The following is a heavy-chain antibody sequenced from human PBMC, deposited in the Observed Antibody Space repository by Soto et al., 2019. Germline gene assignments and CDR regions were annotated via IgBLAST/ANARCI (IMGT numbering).Heavy chain of an antibody. D-gene: IGHD5-12*01. CDR1: GGSISSSSYY. CDR3: ARHVVATTLDV. J-gene: IGHJ6*04. V-gene: IGHV4-39*01. Sequence: PSCSLSLSCTLSGGSISSSSYYWGWIRQPPGKGLEWIGSIYYSGSTYYNPSLKSRVPISVDTSKNQFSLKLSSVTAADTAVYYCARHVVATTLDVWGKGTTVTVSS. CDR2: IYYSGST.